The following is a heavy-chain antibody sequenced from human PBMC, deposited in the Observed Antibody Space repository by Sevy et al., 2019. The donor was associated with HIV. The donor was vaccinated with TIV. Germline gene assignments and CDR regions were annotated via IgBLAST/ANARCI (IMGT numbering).Heavy chain of an antibody. Sequence: SETLSLTCTVSGGSISSGSYYWSWIRQPAGKGLEWIGRIYTSGSTNYNPSLKSRVTISVDTSKNQFSLKLSSVTAADTAVYYCARGSSGWSNSYYYYYMDVWGKGTTVTVSS. CDR3: ARGSSGWSNSYYYYYMDV. J-gene: IGHJ6*03. V-gene: IGHV4-61*02. CDR2: IYTSGST. CDR1: GGSISSGSYY. D-gene: IGHD6-19*01.